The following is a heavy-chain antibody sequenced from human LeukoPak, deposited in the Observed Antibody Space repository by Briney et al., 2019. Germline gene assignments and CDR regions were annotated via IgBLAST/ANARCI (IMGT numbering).Heavy chain of an antibody. V-gene: IGHV1-69*01. Sequence: GSSVKVSCKASGGTFSSYVISWVRQAPGQGLEWMGGTIPIFGTANYAQKFQGRVTITADESTSTAYMELSSLRSEDTAVYYCARGPYDSRGQDYYYYYMDVWGRGTTVTVS. J-gene: IGHJ6*03. CDR1: GGTFSSYV. CDR2: TIPIFGTA. D-gene: IGHD3-22*01. CDR3: ARGPYDSRGQDYYYYYMDV.